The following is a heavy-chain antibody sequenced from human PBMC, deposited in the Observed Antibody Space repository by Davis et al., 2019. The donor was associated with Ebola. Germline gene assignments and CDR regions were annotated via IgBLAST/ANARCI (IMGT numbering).Heavy chain of an antibody. CDR3: ARREPDCSSTSCHNWFDP. D-gene: IGHD2-2*01. J-gene: IGHJ5*02. CDR1: GGSIRSGDYH. Sequence: SETLSLTCTVSGGSIRSGDYHCSRIRQPPRKGLEWLGYIYYRGSTYYNPSLKSRVTISVDTSKNQFSLKLSSVTAADTAVYYCARREPDCSSTSCHNWFDPWGQGTLVTVSA. V-gene: IGHV4-30-4*01. CDR2: IYYRGST.